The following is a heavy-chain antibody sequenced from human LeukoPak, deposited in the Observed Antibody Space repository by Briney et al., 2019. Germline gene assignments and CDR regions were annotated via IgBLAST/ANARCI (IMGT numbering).Heavy chain of an antibody. V-gene: IGHV3-23*01. D-gene: IGHD2-15*01. J-gene: IGHJ5*02. CDR2: ISGSGGST. Sequence: GGSLRLSCAASGFTFSSYAMSWVRQAPGKGLEWVSAISGSGGSTYYADSVKGRFTISRDNSKNTLYLQMNSLRAEDTAVYYCAKGRGSPPRYCSGGSSKCGNNWFDPWGQGTPVTVSS. CDR3: AKGRGSPPRYCSGGSSKCGNNWFDP. CDR1: GFTFSSYA.